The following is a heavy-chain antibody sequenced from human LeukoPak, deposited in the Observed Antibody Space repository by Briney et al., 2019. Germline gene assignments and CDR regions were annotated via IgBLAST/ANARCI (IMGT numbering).Heavy chain of an antibody. J-gene: IGHJ4*02. D-gene: IGHD3-10*01. V-gene: IGHV3-53*01. CDR1: GFTFDDYA. Sequence: PGGSLRLSCAASGFTFDDYAMHWVRQAPGKGLEWVSVIYSGGSTYYADSVKGRFTISRDNSKNTLYLQMNSLRAEDTAVYYCASGRGYLDLWGQGTLVTVSS. CDR3: ASGRGYLDL. CDR2: IYSGGST.